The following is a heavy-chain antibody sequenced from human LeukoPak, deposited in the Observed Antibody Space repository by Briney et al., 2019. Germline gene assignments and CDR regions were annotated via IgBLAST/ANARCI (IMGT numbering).Heavy chain of an antibody. V-gene: IGHV1-69*05. J-gene: IGHJ4*02. CDR1: GGTFSSYA. D-gene: IGHD5-24*01. CDR2: IIPIFGTA. CDR3: ARVVLDGYNYHYFDY. Sequence: VASVKVSCKASGGTFSSYAISWVRQAPGQGLEWMGGIIPIFGTANYAQKFQGRVTITTDESTRTAYMELSSLRSEDTAVYYCARVVLDGYNYHYFDYWGQGTLVSVSS.